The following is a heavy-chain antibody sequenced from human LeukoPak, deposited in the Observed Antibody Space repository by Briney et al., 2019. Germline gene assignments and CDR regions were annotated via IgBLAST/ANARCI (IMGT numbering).Heavy chain of an antibody. CDR3: ARFRLDTAMVRELRYFDY. J-gene: IGHJ4*02. CDR2: IYTSGST. Sequence: SATLSFTCTASGGSISSYYWCWSRQPARTGLGWVGRIYTSGSTNYNPSLKSRVTMSVDTSKNQFSLKLSSVTAADTAVYYCARFRLDTAMVRELRYFDYWGQGTLVTVSS. D-gene: IGHD5-18*01. CDR1: GGSISSYY. V-gene: IGHV4-4*07.